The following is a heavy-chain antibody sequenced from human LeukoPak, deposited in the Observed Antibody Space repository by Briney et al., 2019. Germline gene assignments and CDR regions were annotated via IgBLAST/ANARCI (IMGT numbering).Heavy chain of an antibody. J-gene: IGHJ4*02. CDR3: ARDESGTQYYFDY. D-gene: IGHD1-26*01. CDR1: GGHIDSVY. CDR2: ISSGSSYI. Sequence: PSETLSLTCSVSGGHIDSVYWNWIRQPPGKGLEWVSSISSGSSYIYYADSVKGRFTISRDNAKNSLYLQMNSLRAEDTAVYYCARDESGTQYYFDYWGQGTLVTVSS. V-gene: IGHV3-21*01.